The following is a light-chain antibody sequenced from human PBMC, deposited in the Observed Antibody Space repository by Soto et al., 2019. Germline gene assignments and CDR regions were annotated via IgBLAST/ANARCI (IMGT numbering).Light chain of an antibody. Sequence: EMVVTQSPATLSVSPGERATLSCRASQDVSSNLAWYQQKPGQAPSLLIYGASTRATGTPARFSGSGSGTEFTLTISSLQSEDYAVYFCQQYIRWPLPFGGGTKVEI. CDR2: GAS. V-gene: IGKV3-15*01. J-gene: IGKJ4*01. CDR1: QDVSSN. CDR3: QQYIRWPLP.